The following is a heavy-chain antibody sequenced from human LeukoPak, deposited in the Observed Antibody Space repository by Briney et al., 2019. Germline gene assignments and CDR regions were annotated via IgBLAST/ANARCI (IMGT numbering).Heavy chain of an antibody. V-gene: IGHV4-39*01. J-gene: IGHJ4*02. Sequence: ASETLSLTCTVSGGSISSVNYYWGWIRQPPGKGLEWIGSIYYSGTTYYNPSLKSRVTISVDTSKNQFSLKLSSVTAADTALYYCAKHYMGSSYNHGLDCWGQGTLVTVSS. D-gene: IGHD3-10*01. CDR2: IYYSGTT. CDR1: GGSISSVNYY. CDR3: AKHYMGSSYNHGLDC.